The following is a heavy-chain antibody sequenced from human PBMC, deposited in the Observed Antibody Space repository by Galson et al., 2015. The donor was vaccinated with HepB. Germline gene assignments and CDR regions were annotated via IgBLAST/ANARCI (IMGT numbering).Heavy chain of an antibody. V-gene: IGHV4-39*07. CDR1: GGSISSSSYY. CDR2: IYYSGST. J-gene: IGHJ4*02. Sequence: SETLSLTCTVSGGSISSSSYYWGWIRQPPGKGLEWIGSIYYSGSTYYNPSLKSRVTISVDTSKNQFSLKLSSVTAADTAVYYCARAAPHDILTGYYRNRGYYFDYWGQGTLVTVSS. CDR3: ARAAPHDILTGYYRNRGYYFDY. D-gene: IGHD3-9*01.